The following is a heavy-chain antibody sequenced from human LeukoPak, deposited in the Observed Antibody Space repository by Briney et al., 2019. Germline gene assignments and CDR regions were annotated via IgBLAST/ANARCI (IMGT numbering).Heavy chain of an antibody. CDR1: GGSISSYY. CDR2: IYNSGST. Sequence: SETLSLTCTVSGGSISSYYWSWIRQPPGKGLEWIGYIYNSGSTNYNPSLKSRVTISVDTSQNRFSLKLSSVTAADTAVYYCARGSWAGYGGNPVEFDPWGQGTLVTVSS. J-gene: IGHJ5*02. D-gene: IGHD4-23*01. CDR3: ARGSWAGYGGNPVEFDP. V-gene: IGHV4-59*01.